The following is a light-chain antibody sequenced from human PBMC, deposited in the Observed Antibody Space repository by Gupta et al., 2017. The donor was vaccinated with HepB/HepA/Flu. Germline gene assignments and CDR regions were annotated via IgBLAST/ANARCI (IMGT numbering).Light chain of an antibody. CDR3: QQYASRVT. J-gene: IGKJ4*01. V-gene: IGKV3-20*01. CDR2: GAS. Sequence: EIVLTQSPGTLSLSPGDRATLSCGASQSVTSSYLAWYQHKPGQAPRLLIYGASSRATGIPDRFRGSGSGTDFTLTISSLEPEDFAVYYCQQYASRVTFGGGTKVEIK. CDR1: QSVTSSY.